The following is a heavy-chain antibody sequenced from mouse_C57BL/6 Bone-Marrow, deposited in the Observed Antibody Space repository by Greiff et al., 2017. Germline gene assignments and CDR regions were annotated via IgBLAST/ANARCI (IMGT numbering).Heavy chain of an antibody. V-gene: IGHV14-4*01. J-gene: IGHJ3*01. CDR1: GFNIKDDY. Sequence: EVQLQESGAELVRPGASVKLSCTASGFNIKDDYMHWVKQRPEQGLEWIGWIDPENGDTEYASKFQGKATITADTSSNTAYLQLSSLTSEDTAVYHCTTTTTVVATEGFAYWGQGTLVTVSA. CDR3: TTTTTVVATEGFAY. D-gene: IGHD1-1*01. CDR2: IDPENGDT.